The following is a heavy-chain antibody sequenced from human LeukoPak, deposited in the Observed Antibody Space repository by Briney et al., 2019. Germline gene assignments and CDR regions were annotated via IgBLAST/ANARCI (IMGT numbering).Heavy chain of an antibody. D-gene: IGHD3-10*01. CDR3: IRLGSGSNY. J-gene: IGHJ4*02. CDR1: GVSVSSNSAA. V-gene: IGHV6-1*01. Sequence: SQTLSLTCAISGVSVSSNSAAWDWNTQSQSRGLEWLGGTYYKSKWYTEYAVSVTSRITNTQDTSKNQFYLQLNSVTTEDNAVYYRIRLGSGSNYGGQGTLVTVS. CDR2: TYYKSKWYT.